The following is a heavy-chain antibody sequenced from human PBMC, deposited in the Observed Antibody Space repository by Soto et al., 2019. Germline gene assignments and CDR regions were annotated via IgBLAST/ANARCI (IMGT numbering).Heavy chain of an antibody. D-gene: IGHD6-19*01. CDR2: IFQSGGT. J-gene: IGHJ5*02. CDR1: GGTIRSPDW. V-gene: IGHV4-4*02. CDR3: ARGRGRYSSGWSWFDP. Sequence: SETLSLTCGVSGGTIRSPDWWTWVRQPPGKGLEWIGEIFQSGGTNYTPSLESRVTISVDKSKNQFSLTLTSVTAADTAVYFCARGRGRYSSGWSWFDPWGQGILVTVSS.